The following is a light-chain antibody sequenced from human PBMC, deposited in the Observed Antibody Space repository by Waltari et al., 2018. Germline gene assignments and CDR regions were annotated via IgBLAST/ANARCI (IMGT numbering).Light chain of an antibody. CDR3: QQYNNWPPT. V-gene: IGKV3-15*01. CDR2: DAS. Sequence: VITQSPVTLSVFPRERATLPCRASQSVNGDLAWYQQRPGQAPRLLIHDASTRATGIPVRFSGSGSGTEFTLTISSLQSEDSAIYCCQQYNNWPPTFGGGTKVEIK. J-gene: IGKJ4*01. CDR1: QSVNGD.